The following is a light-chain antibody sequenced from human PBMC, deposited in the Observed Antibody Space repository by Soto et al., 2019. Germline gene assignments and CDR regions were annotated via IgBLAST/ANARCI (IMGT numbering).Light chain of an antibody. CDR1: QSINAW. Sequence: DIQMTQSPSTLSASVEDRVTIACRASQSINAWLAWYQQKPGKAPNLLIYQASTLQIGVPSRFSGSGSGTEFTLTINSLQPDDFASYFCQHYDSYSSIAFGQGTRLEIK. CDR3: QHYDSYSSIA. V-gene: IGKV1-5*03. CDR2: QAS. J-gene: IGKJ5*01.